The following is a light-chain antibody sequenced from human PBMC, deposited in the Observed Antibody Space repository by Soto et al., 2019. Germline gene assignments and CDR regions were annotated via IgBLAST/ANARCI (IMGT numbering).Light chain of an antibody. J-gene: IGLJ3*02. CDR1: SGSVSSSYY. Sequence: QTVVTQEPSFSVSPGGTVTLTCGLSSGSVSSSYYPSWYQQIPGQAPRTLIYTTNTRSSGVPDRFSGSILGNKAALIITGAQADDECDYYCVLYMGTGRVVFGGGTKVTVL. V-gene: IGLV8-61*01. CDR2: TTN. CDR3: VLYMGTGRVV.